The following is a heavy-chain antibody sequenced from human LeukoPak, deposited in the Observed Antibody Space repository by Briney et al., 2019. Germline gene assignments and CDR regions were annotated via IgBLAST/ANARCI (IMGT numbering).Heavy chain of an antibody. CDR3: ARAKALGYCSGGSCYPRGFDP. CDR1: LGSLSGYY. CDR2: INHSGST. D-gene: IGHD2-15*01. J-gene: IGHJ5*02. V-gene: IGHV4-34*01. Sequence: PSETLSLTCPVYLGSLSGYYWSSLRQAPAKGLDWMGEINHSGSTNYNPSLKSRVTISGDTYKNQFSLKLSSVTAADTAVYYCARAKALGYCSGGSCYPRGFDPWGQGTVVTVSS.